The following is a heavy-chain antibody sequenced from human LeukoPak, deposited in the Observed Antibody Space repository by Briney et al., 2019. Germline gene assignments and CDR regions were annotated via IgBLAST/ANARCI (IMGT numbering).Heavy chain of an antibody. V-gene: IGHV1-18*01. CDR2: ISAYNGNT. CDR3: ATPSGYNYGSFPDRTYYFDY. Sequence: ASVKVSCKASGYTFTSYGISWVRQAPGQGLEWMGWISAYNGNTNYAQKFQGRVTITADKSTSTAYMELSSLRSEDTAVYYCATPSGYNYGSFPDRTYYFDYWGQGTLVTVSS. J-gene: IGHJ4*02. D-gene: IGHD5-24*01. CDR1: GYTFTSYG.